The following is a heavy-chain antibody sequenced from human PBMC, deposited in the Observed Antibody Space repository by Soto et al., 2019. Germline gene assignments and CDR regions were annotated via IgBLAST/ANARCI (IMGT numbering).Heavy chain of an antibody. Sequence: PGGSLRLSCAASGFTFSSYWVSWVRQAPGKGLEWVANIKQDGSEKYYVDSVKGRFTISRDNAKNSLYLQMNSLRAEDTAVYYCARAGSSSSTLWDYYYCMDVWGQGTTVTVSS. CDR2: IKQDGSEK. D-gene: IGHD6-6*01. CDR3: ARAGSSSSTLWDYYYCMDV. V-gene: IGHV3-7*03. J-gene: IGHJ6*02. CDR1: GFTFSSYW.